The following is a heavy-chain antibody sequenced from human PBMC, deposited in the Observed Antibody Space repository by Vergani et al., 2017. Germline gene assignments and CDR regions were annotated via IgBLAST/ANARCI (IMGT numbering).Heavy chain of an antibody. Sequence: QLQLQESGPGLVKPSETLSLTCTVSGSSISSGSYYWGWIRQPPGKGLEWIGNIYYSGSTNYNPSLKSRVTISVDTSKNQFSLKLSSVTAADTAVYYCARRYIAIARFDPWGQGTLVTVSS. J-gene: IGHJ5*02. CDR2: IYYSGST. V-gene: IGHV4-39*07. D-gene: IGHD5-18*01. CDR3: ARRYIAIARFDP. CDR1: GSSISSGSYY.